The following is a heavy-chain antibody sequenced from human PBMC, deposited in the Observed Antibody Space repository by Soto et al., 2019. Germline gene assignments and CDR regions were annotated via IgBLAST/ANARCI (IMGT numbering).Heavy chain of an antibody. V-gene: IGHV3-66*01. Sequence: EVQLVESGGGLVQPGGSLRLSCAASGFSVSSKYMSWVRQAPGKGLEWVSLIQSGGSTYYAGSVKGRFTISRDNSENTLFLQMNSLRVEDTTVYYCTRDDVPCNGGRCYGVPMDVWGKGTMVTVSA. J-gene: IGHJ6*04. CDR1: GFSVSSKY. D-gene: IGHD2-15*01. CDR2: IQSGGST. CDR3: TRDDVPCNGGRCYGVPMDV.